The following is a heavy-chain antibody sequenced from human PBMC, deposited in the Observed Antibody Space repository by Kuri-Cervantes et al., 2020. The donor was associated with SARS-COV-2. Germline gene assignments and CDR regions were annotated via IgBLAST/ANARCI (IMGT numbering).Heavy chain of an antibody. D-gene: IGHD4-17*01. CDR3: ARHESDGDTYDY. Sequence: GSLRLSCAVYGGSFSGYYWSWIRQPPGKGLEWIGEINHSGSTNYNPSLKSRVTISVDTSKNQFSLKLSSVTAADTAVYYCARHESDGDTYDYWGQGTLVTVSS. CDR2: INHSGST. J-gene: IGHJ4*02. V-gene: IGHV4-34*01. CDR1: GGSFSGYY.